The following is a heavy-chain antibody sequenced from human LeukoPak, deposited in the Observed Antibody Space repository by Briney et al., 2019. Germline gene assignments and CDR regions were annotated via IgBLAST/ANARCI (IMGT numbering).Heavy chain of an antibody. CDR2: ISGSGSTI. CDR1: GFTFSSYE. CDR3: ARELRSGWYDLLAY. Sequence: PGGSLRLSCAASGFTFSSYEMNWVRQAPGKGLEWVSYISGSGSTIYYADSVKGRFTISRDNAKNSLFLQMNSLRAEDTAVYYFARELRSGWYDLLAYWGRGTLVPVSS. J-gene: IGHJ4*02. D-gene: IGHD6-19*01. V-gene: IGHV3-48*03.